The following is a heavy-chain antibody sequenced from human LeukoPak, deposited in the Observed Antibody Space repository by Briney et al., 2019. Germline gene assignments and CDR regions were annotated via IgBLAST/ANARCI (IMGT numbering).Heavy chain of an antibody. CDR3: AKQPRYSSGWYYFDY. V-gene: IGHV3-23*01. J-gene: IGHJ4*02. Sequence: PGGSLRLSCAASGFTFSSYGMSWVRQAPGKGLEWVSAISGSGGSTYYADSAKGRFTISRDNSKNTLYLQMNSLRAEDTAVYYCAKQPRYSSGWYYFDYWGQGTLVTVSS. CDR2: ISGSGGST. D-gene: IGHD6-19*01. CDR1: GFTFSSYG.